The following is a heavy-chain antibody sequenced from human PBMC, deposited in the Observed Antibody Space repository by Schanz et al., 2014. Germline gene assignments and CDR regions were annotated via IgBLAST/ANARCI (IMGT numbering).Heavy chain of an antibody. J-gene: IGHJ3*01. CDR2: INTGVNT. D-gene: IGHD7-27*01. CDR1: GFTFGDYA. Sequence: EVPLLESGGGLVQPGGSLRLSCAASGFTFGDYAMTWVRQAPGKGLEWVSAINTGVNTYYADSVRGRFTMSRDNSKNTMYLQINNLRADDTAVYYCARELPGVVAFDFWGQGTMVTVSS. CDR3: ARELPGVVAFDF. V-gene: IGHV3-23*01.